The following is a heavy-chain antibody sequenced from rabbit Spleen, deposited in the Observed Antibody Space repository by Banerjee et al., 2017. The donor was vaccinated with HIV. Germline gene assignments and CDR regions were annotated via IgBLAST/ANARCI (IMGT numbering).Heavy chain of an antibody. CDR1: GFSFSSCYD. CDR2: VYAGDSGAS. Sequence: QEQLVESGGGLVKPGASLTLTCTASGFSFSSCYDMCCVRQAPGKGLEWIACVYAGDSGASYYASWAKGRFTVSKTSSTTVTLQMPGLTAADTATYFCAIATMTLVLTDLWGPGTLVTVS. J-gene: IGHJ4*01. V-gene: IGHV1S45*01. CDR3: AIATMTLVLTDL. D-gene: IGHD2-1*01.